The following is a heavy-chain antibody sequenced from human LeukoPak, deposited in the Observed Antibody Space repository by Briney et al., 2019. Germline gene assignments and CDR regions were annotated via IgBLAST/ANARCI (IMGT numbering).Heavy chain of an antibody. D-gene: IGHD2-21*02. CDR3: ASLVVVVVTASEIDY. CDR1: GASISSYY. V-gene: IGHV4-59*08. CDR2: IYYSGSI. Sequence: SETLSLICTVSGASISSYYWSWVRQPPGKGLEWIGDIYYSGSIKYNPSLKSRVTISGDTSKNQFSLKLRSVTAADTAVYYCASLVVVVVTASEIDYWGQGTLVTVSS. J-gene: IGHJ4*02.